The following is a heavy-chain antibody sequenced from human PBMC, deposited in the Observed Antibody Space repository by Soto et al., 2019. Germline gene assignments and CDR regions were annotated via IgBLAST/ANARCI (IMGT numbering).Heavy chain of an antibody. V-gene: IGHV3-23*01. J-gene: IGHJ4*02. CDR2: ISASGDRT. CDR3: AKKFASVTYYYFDY. Sequence: EVQLLESGGGLVQPGGSLRLSCSASGFTFSNYPMSWVRQAPGKGLEWVSSISASGDRTYYADSVKGRFTISRDNSKNSLYLQMNGLRAEDTAVYYCAKKFASVTYYYFDYWGQGTLLTVSS. CDR1: GFTFSNYP. D-gene: IGHD4-17*01.